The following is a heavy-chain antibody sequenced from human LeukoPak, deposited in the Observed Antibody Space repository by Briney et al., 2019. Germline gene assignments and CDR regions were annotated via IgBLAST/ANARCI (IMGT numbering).Heavy chain of an antibody. CDR3: TPVMVEDRGF. D-gene: IGHD2-15*01. CDR2: IKSKNDGGTA. V-gene: IGHV3-15*01. J-gene: IGHJ4*02. CDR1: GFIFNKAW. Sequence: GGSLRLSCAASGFIFNKAWMNWVREAPGKGPEWVGGIKSKNDGGTADYGSPVTGRSTISRDDSNNTLYLQMNSQISDDTATSYCTPVMVEDRGFWGQGTLVTASS.